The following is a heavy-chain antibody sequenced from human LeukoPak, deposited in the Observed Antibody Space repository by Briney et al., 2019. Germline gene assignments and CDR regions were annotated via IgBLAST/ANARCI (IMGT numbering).Heavy chain of an antibody. Sequence: PGRSLRLSCAASGFTFSSYAMHWVGQAPGKGLEGGAVISYDGRNKYYADSVKGRFTISRDNSKNTLYLQMNSLRAEDTAVYYCARFDEGFDYWVQGTLVTVSS. V-gene: IGHV3-30*04. CDR3: ARFDEGFDY. J-gene: IGHJ4*02. D-gene: IGHD3-10*01. CDR2: ISYDGRNK. CDR1: GFTFSSYA.